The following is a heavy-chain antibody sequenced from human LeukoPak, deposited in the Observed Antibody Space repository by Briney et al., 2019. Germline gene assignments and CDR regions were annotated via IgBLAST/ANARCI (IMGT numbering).Heavy chain of an antibody. CDR1: GGTFSSYA. V-gene: IGHV1-69*13. CDR2: IIPIFGTA. J-gene: IGHJ4*02. Sequence: SVKVSCKASGGTFSSYAISWVRQAPGQGLEWMGGIIPIFGTANYAQKFQGRVTITADESTSTAYMELSSLRSEDTAVYYCARANHGGYYDFWSGYSDFDYWGQGTLVTVSS. D-gene: IGHD3-3*01. CDR3: ARANHGGYYDFWSGYSDFDY.